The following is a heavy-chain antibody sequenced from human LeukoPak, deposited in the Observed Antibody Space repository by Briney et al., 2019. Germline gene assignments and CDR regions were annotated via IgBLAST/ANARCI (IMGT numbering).Heavy chain of an antibody. D-gene: IGHD2-21*02. Sequence: GESLKISCKGSGYSFTSYWIGWVRQMPGKGLEWMGIIYPGDSDTRYSPSFQGQVTISADKSISTAYLQWSSLKASDTAMYYCAGQVAYCGGDCYLEAFDIWGQGTMVTVSS. CDR2: IYPGDSDT. CDR1: GYSFTSYW. CDR3: AGQVAYCGGDCYLEAFDI. V-gene: IGHV5-51*01. J-gene: IGHJ3*02.